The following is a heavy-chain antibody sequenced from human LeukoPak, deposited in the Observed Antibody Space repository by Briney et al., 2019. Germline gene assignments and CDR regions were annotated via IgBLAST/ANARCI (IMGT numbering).Heavy chain of an antibody. J-gene: IGHJ4*02. Sequence: GGSLRLSCAASGFTFSSYGMHWVRQAPGKGLEWVAFIRYDGSNKYYADSVKGRFTISRDNSKNTLYLQMNSLRAEDTAVYYCAKDRLAAAGTFYVYWGQGTLVTVSS. D-gene: IGHD6-13*01. CDR3: AKDRLAAAGTFYVY. CDR2: IRYDGSNK. V-gene: IGHV3-30*02. CDR1: GFTFSSYG.